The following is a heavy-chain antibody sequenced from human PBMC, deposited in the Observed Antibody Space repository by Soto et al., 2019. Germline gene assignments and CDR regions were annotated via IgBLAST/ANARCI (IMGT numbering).Heavy chain of an antibody. V-gene: IGHV3-33*01. Sequence: QVQLVESGGGVVQPGRSLRLSCAASGLTFSNYVMHWVRQAPGKGLEWVAVTWSDGSNKYYADPVKGRFTISRDNAKNTLYLQMNSLRADDTAVYYCAIGGFTFDTWGQGTLVTVSS. CDR3: AIGGFTFDT. CDR1: GLTFSNYV. J-gene: IGHJ4*02. D-gene: IGHD3-10*01. CDR2: TWSDGSNK.